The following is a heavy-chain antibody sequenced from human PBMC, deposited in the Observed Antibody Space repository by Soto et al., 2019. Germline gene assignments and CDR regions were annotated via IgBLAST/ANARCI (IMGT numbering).Heavy chain of an antibody. V-gene: IGHV4-4*02. J-gene: IGHJ6*02. CDR3: ASLNYYYGMDV. CDR1: GGSISSSNW. CDR2: IYHSGST. Sequence: SETLSLTCAVSGGSISSSNWWSWVRQPPGKGLEWIGEIYHSGSTNYNPSLKSRVTISVDKSKNQFSLKLSSVTAADAAVYYCASLNYYYGMDVWGQGTTVTVSS.